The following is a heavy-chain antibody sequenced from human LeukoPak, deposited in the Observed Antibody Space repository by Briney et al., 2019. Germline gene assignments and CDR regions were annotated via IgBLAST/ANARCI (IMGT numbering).Heavy chain of an antibody. D-gene: IGHD1-26*01. J-gene: IGHJ3*02. Sequence: SETLSLTCTVSGGSISSSSYYWGWIRQPPGKGLEWIGSIYYSGSTYYNPSLKSRVTISVDTSKNQFSLKLSSVTAADTAVYYCAEGAPLHGAFDIWGQGTMVTVSS. CDR1: GGSISSSSYY. V-gene: IGHV4-39*01. CDR3: AEGAPLHGAFDI. CDR2: IYYSGST.